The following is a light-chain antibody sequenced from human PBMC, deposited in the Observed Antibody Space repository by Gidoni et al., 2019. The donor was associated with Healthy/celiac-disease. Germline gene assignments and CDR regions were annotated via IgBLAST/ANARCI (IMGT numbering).Light chain of an antibody. CDR1: QDVSSN. CDR3: QQYNNWPLA. V-gene: IGKV3-15*01. J-gene: IGKJ4*01. Sequence: EIVMTQPPATLSVSPGERATLSCRASQDVSSNLTWYQQKPGQAPRLLIYGASTRATGIPARFSGSGSGTEFTLTISSLQSEDFAVYYCQQYNNWPLAFGGXTKVEIK. CDR2: GAS.